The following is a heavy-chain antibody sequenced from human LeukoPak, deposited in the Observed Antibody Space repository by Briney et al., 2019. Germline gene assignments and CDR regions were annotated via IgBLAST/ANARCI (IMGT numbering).Heavy chain of an antibody. CDR1: GFTFNTYG. J-gene: IGHJ4*02. CDR3: ARVYTMMYYFDY. Sequence: PGGSLRLSCAASGFTFNTYGMHWVRQAPGKGLEWVAFIRNDGSNKYYADSVKGRFTISRDNSKNTLYLQMNSLRAEDTAVYHCARVYTMMYYFDYWGQGTLVTVSS. CDR2: IRNDGSNK. V-gene: IGHV3-30*02. D-gene: IGHD3-22*01.